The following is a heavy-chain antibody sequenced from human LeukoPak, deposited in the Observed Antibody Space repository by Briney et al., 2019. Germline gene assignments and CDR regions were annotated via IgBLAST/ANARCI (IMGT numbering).Heavy chain of an antibody. D-gene: IGHD5-12*01. CDR3: ARAGGYDSGWYFDL. J-gene: IGHJ2*01. CDR2: IYHSGST. CDR1: GGSISSGGYS. Sequence: SEILSLTCAVSGGSISSGGYSWSWIRQPPGKGLEWIGYIYHSGSTYYNPSLKSRVTISVDRSKNQFSLKLSSVTAADTAVYYCARAGGYDSGWYFDLWGRGTLVTVSS. V-gene: IGHV4-30-2*01.